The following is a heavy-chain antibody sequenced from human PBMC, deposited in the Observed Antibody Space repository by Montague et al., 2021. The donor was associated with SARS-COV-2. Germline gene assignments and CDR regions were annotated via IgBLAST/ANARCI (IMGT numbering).Heavy chain of an antibody. J-gene: IGHJ4*02. CDR3: ARDVVAAPGTFDY. CDR1: GDSISYFY. CDR2: VSASGST. V-gene: IGHV4-4*07. Sequence: SETLSLTCTVSGDSISYFYWRWIRQPAGKGQEWIGRVSASGSTNYNPSLNSRVTMSVDTSKKQFSLRLSPVTAADTAVYYCARDVVAAPGTFDYWGQGTLVTVSS. D-gene: IGHD6-13*01.